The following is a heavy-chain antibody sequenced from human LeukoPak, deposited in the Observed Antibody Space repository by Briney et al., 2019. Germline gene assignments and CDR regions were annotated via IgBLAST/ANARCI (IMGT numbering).Heavy chain of an antibody. J-gene: IGHJ6*02. CDR3: ATTGGRIAAADLYYYGMDV. V-gene: IGHV3-30*03. CDR1: GFTFSSYG. CDR2: ISYDGSNK. D-gene: IGHD6-13*01. Sequence: GGSLRLSCAASGFTFSSYGMHWVRQAPGKGLEWVAVISYDGSNKYYADSVKGRFTISRDNSKNTLYLQMNSLRAEDTAVYHCATTGGRIAAADLYYYGMDVWGQGTTVTVSS.